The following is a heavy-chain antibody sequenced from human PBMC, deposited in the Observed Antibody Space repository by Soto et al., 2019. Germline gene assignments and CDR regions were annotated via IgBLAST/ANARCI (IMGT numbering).Heavy chain of an antibody. D-gene: IGHD1-26*01. CDR3: ARQYSGYLDY. CDR2: IYYSGST. Sequence: SETLSLTCTFSGGSISSYYWSWIRQPPGKGLEWIGYIYYSGSTNYNPSLKSRVTISVDTSKNQFSLKLSSVTAADTAVYYCARQYSGYLDYWGQGTLVTISS. J-gene: IGHJ4*02. CDR1: GGSISSYY. V-gene: IGHV4-59*08.